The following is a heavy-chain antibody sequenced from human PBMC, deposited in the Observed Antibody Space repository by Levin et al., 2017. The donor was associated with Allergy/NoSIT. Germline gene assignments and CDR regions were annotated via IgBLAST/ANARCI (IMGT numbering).Heavy chain of an antibody. Sequence: KVSGPTLVKPTQTLTLTCTFSGFSLSTTGVGVTWIRQPPGKALEWLALIYWNDDRQYSPSLKSRLTVTKDTSKNQVVLTMTNMGPMDTATYYCAQEPASAGHRYLHNWGQGTLVTVSS. D-gene: IGHD2-2*01. CDR1: GFSLSTTGVG. CDR3: AQEPASAGHRYLHN. V-gene: IGHV2-5*01. CDR2: IYWNDDR. J-gene: IGHJ1*01.